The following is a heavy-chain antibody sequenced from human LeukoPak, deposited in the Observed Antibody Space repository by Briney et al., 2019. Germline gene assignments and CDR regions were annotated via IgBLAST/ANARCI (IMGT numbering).Heavy chain of an antibody. J-gene: IGHJ6*03. CDR3: ASFYCSGGSCYQYYYYYYMDV. CDR2: IYYSGST. CDR1: GFTPSSYSMN. V-gene: IGHV4-39*01. Sequence: GSLRLSCAASGFTPSSYSMNWVRQPPGKGLEWIGIIYYSGSTYSNPSLRSRVTISVDTSKNQFSLKLSSVTAADTAVYYCASFYCSGGSCYQYYYYYYMDVWGKGTTVTISS. D-gene: IGHD2-15*01.